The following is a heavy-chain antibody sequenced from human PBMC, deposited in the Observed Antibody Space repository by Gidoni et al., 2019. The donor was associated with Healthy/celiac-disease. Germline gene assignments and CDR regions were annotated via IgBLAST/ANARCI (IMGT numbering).Heavy chain of an antibody. Sequence: QVQLQESGPGLVTPSETLSFTCTVSGGSISSYYWSWIRQPAGKGLEWIGRIYTSGSTNYNPSLKSRVTMSVDTSKNQFSLKLSSVTAADTAVYYCARVSRGYYDSSGYYFDYWGQGTLVTVSS. CDR2: IYTSGST. V-gene: IGHV4-4*07. CDR1: GGSISSYY. CDR3: ARVSRGYYDSSGYYFDY. J-gene: IGHJ4*02. D-gene: IGHD3-22*01.